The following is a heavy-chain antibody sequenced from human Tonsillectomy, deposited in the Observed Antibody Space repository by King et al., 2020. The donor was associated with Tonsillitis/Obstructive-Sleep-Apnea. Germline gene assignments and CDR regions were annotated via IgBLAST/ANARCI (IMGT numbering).Heavy chain of an antibody. J-gene: IGHJ4*02. CDR2: IHYSGST. V-gene: IGHV4-59*08. CDR1: GGSISSYY. CDR3: AAPWRTRFDY. Sequence: VQLQESGPGLVKPSETLSLICTVSGGSISSYYWSWIRQAPGKGLEWIGSIHYSGSTDYNPSLKSRVTISLDPSKKQFSLKLSSVTAADTAVYYCAAPWRTRFDYWGQGTLVTVSS.